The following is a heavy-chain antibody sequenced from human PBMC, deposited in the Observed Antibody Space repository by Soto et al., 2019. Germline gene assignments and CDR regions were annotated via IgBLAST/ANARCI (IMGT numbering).Heavy chain of an antibody. V-gene: IGHV3-30-3*01. D-gene: IGHD3-22*01. Sequence: GGYLRLCCAAFGFTVGNYAIQRVSQAPGKVVACVAVISYDGGNKNHADPVKGRFTISRDNSKNTLFLQMNNLRAEDTAVYYCARDGWLYYDSTSQGMDVWGQGTTVPICS. CDR1: GFTVGNYA. CDR3: ARDGWLYYDSTSQGMDV. CDR2: ISYDGGNK. J-gene: IGHJ6*02.